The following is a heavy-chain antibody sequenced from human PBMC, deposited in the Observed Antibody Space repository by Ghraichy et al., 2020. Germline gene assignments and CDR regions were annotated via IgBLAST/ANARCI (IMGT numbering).Heavy chain of an antibody. CDR3: ARGYTSNRYTGLDF. Sequence: GGSLRLSCAASGFPFDDYAMHWVRQAPGKGLEWVSSINWNSATIGYSDSVKGRFTISRDNAKKSLHLQMNRLSTEDTALYFCARGYTSNRYTGLDFWGQGVLVTVSS. CDR1: GFPFDDYA. V-gene: IGHV3-9*01. J-gene: IGHJ4*02. CDR2: INWNSATI. D-gene: IGHD6-13*01.